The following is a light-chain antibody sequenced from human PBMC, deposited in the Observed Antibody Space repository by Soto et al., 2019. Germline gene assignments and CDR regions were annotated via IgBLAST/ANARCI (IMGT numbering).Light chain of an antibody. J-gene: IGLJ3*02. Sequence: SALTQPASVSGSPGQSITISCTGTSSDVGGYKYVSWYQQHPGKAPKLMIYDVSNRPSGVSNRFSGSKSGNTASLTISGLQAEDEADYYCSSYTGSSTWVFGGGTKVTVL. CDR3: SSYTGSSTWV. V-gene: IGLV2-14*03. CDR2: DVS. CDR1: SSDVGGYKY.